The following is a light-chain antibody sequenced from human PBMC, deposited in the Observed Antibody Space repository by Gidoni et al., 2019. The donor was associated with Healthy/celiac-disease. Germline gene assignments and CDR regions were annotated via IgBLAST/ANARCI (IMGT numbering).Light chain of an antibody. CDR1: SSDVGGYHY. CDR2: DVS. CDR3: CSYAGSYTHVV. V-gene: IGLV2-11*01. J-gene: IGLJ2*01. Sequence: QSALTQPRSVSGSPGQSVTISCTGTSSDVGGYHYVSWYQQHPGKAPKLMIYDVSTRPSGVPYRFSGSKSGNTASLTISGLQAEDEADYYCCSYAGSYTHVVFGGGTKLTVL.